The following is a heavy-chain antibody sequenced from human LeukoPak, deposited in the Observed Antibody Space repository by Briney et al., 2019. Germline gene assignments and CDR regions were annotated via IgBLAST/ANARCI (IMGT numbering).Heavy chain of an antibody. Sequence: GGSLRLSCAASGFTFSSYSMNWVRQAPGKGLEWVSSISSSSSYIYYADSVKGRFTISRDNAKNSLYLQMNSLRAEDTAVYYCAKDSYYYDSSGYLNRYYYYYMDVWGKGTTVTISS. CDR3: AKDSYYYDSSGYLNRYYYYYMDV. J-gene: IGHJ6*03. V-gene: IGHV3-21*01. D-gene: IGHD3-22*01. CDR2: ISSSSSYI. CDR1: GFTFSSYS.